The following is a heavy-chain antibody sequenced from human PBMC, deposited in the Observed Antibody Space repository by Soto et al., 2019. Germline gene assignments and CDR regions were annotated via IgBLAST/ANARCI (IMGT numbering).Heavy chain of an antibody. CDR1: GFTFRSYV. CDR3: ARWGTTGGLDV. J-gene: IGHJ1*01. CDR2: TSYDGSDK. Sequence: QVQLVESGGGVVQPGTSLRVSCVGSGFTFRSYVMHWVRQAPGKGLEWVALTSYDGSDKYYDDSVRGRFTISRVNSRNTVDLQMDSLRLEDTALYYCARWGTTGGLDVWGQGTLVSVS. V-gene: IGHV3-30*19. D-gene: IGHD3-16*01.